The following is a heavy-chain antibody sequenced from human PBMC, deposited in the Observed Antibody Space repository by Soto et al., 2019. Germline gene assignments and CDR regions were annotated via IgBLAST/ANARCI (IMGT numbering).Heavy chain of an antibody. CDR3: ARNGWGMATVGM. J-gene: IGHJ4*02. D-gene: IGHD4-4*01. Sequence: EVQLVESGGGLVQPGGSLRLSCAASGFTVSNNYMIWFRLPPGKGLEWVSLIYSGGTTYYADSVKGRFTISRDNSKNTLSLQMHSLRVDDTAVYYCARNGWGMATVGMWGPGTLVTVSS. V-gene: IGHV3-53*01. CDR2: IYSGGTT. CDR1: GFTVSNNY.